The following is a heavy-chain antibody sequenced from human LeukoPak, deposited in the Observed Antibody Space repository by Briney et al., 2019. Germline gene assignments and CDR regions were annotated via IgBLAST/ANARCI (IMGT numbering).Heavy chain of an antibody. D-gene: IGHD2-2*01. V-gene: IGHV1-8*01. CDR3: ARDEGYCSSTSCYVRYFQH. CDR1: GYTFTSYD. J-gene: IGHJ1*01. CDR2: MNPNSGNT. Sequence: ASVKVSCKASGYTFTSYDINWVRQATGQGLEWMGWMNPNSGNTGYAQKFQGRVTMTRNTSISTAYMELSRLRSDDTAVYYCARDEGYCSSTSCYVRYFQHWGQGTLVTVSS.